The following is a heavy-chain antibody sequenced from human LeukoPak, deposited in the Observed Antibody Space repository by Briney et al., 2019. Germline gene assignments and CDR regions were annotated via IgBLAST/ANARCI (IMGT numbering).Heavy chain of an antibody. V-gene: IGHV3-23*01. CDR3: AKDSRGYGGSDLDY. Sequence: GGSLRLSCAASGFTFSSYAMSWVRQAPGKGLEWVSAISGSGTGTYYADSVKGRFAISRDNSKNTLYLQMNSLRAEDTAVYYCAKDSRGYGGSDLDYWGQGTLVTVSS. CDR1: GFTFSSYA. D-gene: IGHD5-12*01. J-gene: IGHJ4*02. CDR2: ISGSGTGT.